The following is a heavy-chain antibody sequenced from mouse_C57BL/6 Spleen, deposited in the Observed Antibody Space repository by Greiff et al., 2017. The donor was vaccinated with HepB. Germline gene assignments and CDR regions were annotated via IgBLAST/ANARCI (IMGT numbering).Heavy chain of an antibody. J-gene: IGHJ4*01. CDR1: GYTFTSYW. D-gene: IGHD2-4*01. CDR2: IDPSDSYT. Sequence: QVQLQQPGAELVMPGASVKLSCKASGYTFTSYWMHWVKQRPGQGLEWIGEIDPSDSYTNYNQKFKGKSTLTVDKSSSTAYMQLSSPTSEDSAVYYCARSGNRYDYDVGAMDYWGQGTSVTVSS. CDR3: ARSGNRYDYDVGAMDY. V-gene: IGHV1-69*01.